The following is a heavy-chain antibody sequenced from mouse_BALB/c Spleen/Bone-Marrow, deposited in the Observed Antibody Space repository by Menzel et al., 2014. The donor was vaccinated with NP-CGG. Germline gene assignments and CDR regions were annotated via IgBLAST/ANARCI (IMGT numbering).Heavy chain of an antibody. CDR2: IDPANGNT. CDR3: ARYYYDSSYAMDY. D-gene: IGHD1-1*01. V-gene: IGHV14-3*02. Sequence: VQLQQSGAELVKPGASVKLSCTASGFNIKDTYMHWVKQRPEQGLEWIGRIDPANGNTKYDPKFQGKATITADTSSNTAYLQLSSLTSEDTAVYYCARYYYDSSYAMDYWGQGTSVTVSS. J-gene: IGHJ4*01. CDR1: GFNIKDTY.